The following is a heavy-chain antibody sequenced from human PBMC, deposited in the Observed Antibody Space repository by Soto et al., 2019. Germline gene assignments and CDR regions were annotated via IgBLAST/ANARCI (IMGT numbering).Heavy chain of an antibody. CDR3: ARGGPGVVVVAATPNWFDP. J-gene: IGHJ5*02. CDR1: GYTFTSYA. Sequence: GASVKVSCKASGYTFTSYAMHWVRQAPGQRLEWMGWINAGNGNTKYSQKFQGRVTITRDTSASTAYMELSSLRSEDTAVYYCARGGPGVVVVAATPNWFDPWGQGTLVTVSS. D-gene: IGHD2-15*01. CDR2: INAGNGNT. V-gene: IGHV1-3*01.